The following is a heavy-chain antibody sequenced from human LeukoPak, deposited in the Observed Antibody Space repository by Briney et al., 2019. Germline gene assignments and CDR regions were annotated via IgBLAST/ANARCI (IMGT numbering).Heavy chain of an antibody. CDR1: GGSISSGGYY. J-gene: IGHJ6*02. Sequence: PSQTLSLTCTVSGGSISSGGYYWSWIRQPPGKGLEWIGYIYHSGSTYYNPSLKSRVTISVDTSKNQFSLKLSSVTAADTAVYYCARDSQFYYYGMDVWGQGTTVTVSS. CDR3: ARDSQFYYYGMDV. V-gene: IGHV4-30-2*01. CDR2: IYHSGST.